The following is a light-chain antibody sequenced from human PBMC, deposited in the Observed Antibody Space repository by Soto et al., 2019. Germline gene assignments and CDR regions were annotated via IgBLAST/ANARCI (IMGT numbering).Light chain of an antibody. CDR3: QQYNNWPPLT. CDR1: QSVSSN. V-gene: IGKV3-15*01. Sequence: EIVMTQSPATLSVSPGERATLSCRASQSVSSNLAWYQQKPGQAPRLLIYGASTRATTFPARFSGSGSGTEFTLTISSLQSEDFAVYYCQQYNNWPPLTFGQGTRLEIK. CDR2: GAS. J-gene: IGKJ5*01.